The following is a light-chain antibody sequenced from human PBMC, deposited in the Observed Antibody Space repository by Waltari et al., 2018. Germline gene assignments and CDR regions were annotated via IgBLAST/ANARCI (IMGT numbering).Light chain of an antibody. Sequence: VFPQSPAPLSFPPVARVQLSCRASQSLSNYLAWYQQKPGQAPRLLIYDTSNRATGIPARFSGSGFGTDFTLTISSLEPEDFAVYYCQQRRNWPLTFGGGTKVEIK. V-gene: IGKV3-11*01. CDR3: QQRRNWPLT. J-gene: IGKJ4*01. CDR1: QSLSNY. CDR2: DTS.